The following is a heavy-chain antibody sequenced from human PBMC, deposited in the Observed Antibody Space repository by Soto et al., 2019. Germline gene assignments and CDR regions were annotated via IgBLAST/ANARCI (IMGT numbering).Heavy chain of an antibody. J-gene: IGHJ5*02. D-gene: IGHD2-15*01. V-gene: IGHV4-4*02. CDR2: VFPTGST. CDR3: ARRPTAELPSNWFDP. CDR1: SDSVSSSNW. Sequence: QVQLQESGPGLVKPSGTLSLTCAVSSDSVSSSNWWSGVRQPPGKGLEWIGEVFPTGSTNYNPSLMSRVTISVDKSKNHFSLNLSSVTAADTAIYYCARRPTAELPSNWFDPWGQGTLVTVSS.